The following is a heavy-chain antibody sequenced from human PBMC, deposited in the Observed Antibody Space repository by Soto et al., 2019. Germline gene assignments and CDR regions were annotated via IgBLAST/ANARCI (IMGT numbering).Heavy chain of an antibody. CDR3: AREANYYDSSGYYLLTYFDY. J-gene: IGHJ4*02. D-gene: IGHD3-22*01. Sequence: FLRLSCTASGFTFGDYAMSWFRQAPGKGLEWVGFIRSKTYGGTTEYAASVKGRFTISRDDSKSIAYLQMNSLKTEDTAVYYCAREANYYDSSGYYLLTYFDYWGQGTLVTVSS. V-gene: IGHV3-49*03. CDR1: GFTFGDYA. CDR2: IRSKTYGGTT.